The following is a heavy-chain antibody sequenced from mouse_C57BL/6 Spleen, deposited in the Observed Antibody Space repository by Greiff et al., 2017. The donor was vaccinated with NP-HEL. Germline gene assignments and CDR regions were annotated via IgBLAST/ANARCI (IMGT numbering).Heavy chain of an antibody. Sequence: QVQLKQPGAELVKPGASVRLSCKASGYTFTSYWMHWVKQRPGQGLEWIGMIHPNSGSTNYNEKFKSKATLTVDKSSSTAYMQLSSLTSEDSAVYYCAYYYGSSYVWYFDVWGTGTTVTVSS. CDR2: IHPNSGST. CDR1: GYTFTSYW. V-gene: IGHV1-64*01. D-gene: IGHD1-1*01. CDR3: AYYYGSSYVWYFDV. J-gene: IGHJ1*03.